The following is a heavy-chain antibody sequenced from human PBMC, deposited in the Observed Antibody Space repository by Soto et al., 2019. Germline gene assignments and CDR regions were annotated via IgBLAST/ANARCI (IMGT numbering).Heavy chain of an antibody. CDR3: ARVGICISTSCFDYYYYGMDV. Sequence: SVKVSCKASGGTFSSYAISWVRQAPGQGLEWMGGIIPIFGTANYAQKFQGRVTITADESTSTAYMELSSLRSEDTAVYYCARVGICISTSCFDYYYYGMDVWGQGTTVTVSS. V-gene: IGHV1-69*13. CDR2: IIPIFGTA. CDR1: GGTFSSYA. D-gene: IGHD2-2*01. J-gene: IGHJ6*02.